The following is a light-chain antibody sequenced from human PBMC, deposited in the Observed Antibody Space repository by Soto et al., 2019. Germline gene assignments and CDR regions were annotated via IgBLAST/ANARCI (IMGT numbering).Light chain of an antibody. J-gene: IGKJ2*01. CDR2: DAS. V-gene: IGKV1-5*01. CDR3: QQYNSYPMST. CDR1: QSISSW. Sequence: DIQMTQSPSTLSASVGDRVTITCRASQSISSWLAWYQQKPGKAPQLLIYDASSLESGVPSRFSGSGSGTEFTLTISSLQPDDFATYYCQQYNSYPMSTFGQGTKVDIK.